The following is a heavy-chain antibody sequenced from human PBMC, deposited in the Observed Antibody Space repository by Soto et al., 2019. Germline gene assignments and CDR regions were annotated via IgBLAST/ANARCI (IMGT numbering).Heavy chain of an antibody. J-gene: IGHJ4*02. CDR3: ARDGNYYDSSGYYGN. V-gene: IGHV3-30-3*01. CDR1: GFTFSSYA. CDR2: ISYDGSNK. Sequence: PRLSCAASGFTFSSYAMHWVRQAPGKGLGWVAVISYDGSNKYYADSVKGQFTISRDNSKNTLYLQMNSLRAEDTAVYYCARDGNYYDSSGYYGNWGQGTLVTVSS. D-gene: IGHD3-22*01.